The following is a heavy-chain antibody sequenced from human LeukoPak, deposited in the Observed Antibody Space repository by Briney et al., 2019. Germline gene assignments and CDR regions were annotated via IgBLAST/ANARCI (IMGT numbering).Heavy chain of an antibody. CDR3: ARVYVVVVPSHAFDI. D-gene: IGHD2-15*01. V-gene: IGHV3-11*05. CDR1: GFTFSGSA. CDR2: ISSSSSYT. J-gene: IGHJ3*02. Sequence: GGSLKLSCAASGFTFSGSAMHWVRQASGKGLEWVSYISSSSSYTSYADSVKGRFTISRGNAKNSLYLQMNSLRAEDTAVYYCARVYVVVVPSHAFDIWGQGTMVTVSS.